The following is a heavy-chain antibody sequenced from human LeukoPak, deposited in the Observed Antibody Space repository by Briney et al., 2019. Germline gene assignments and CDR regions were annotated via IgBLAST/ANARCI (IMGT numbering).Heavy chain of an antibody. CDR3: ARDPCPDY. CDR1: GFTFSNYW. Sequence: GGSLRLSCSASGFTFSNYWMSWVRQAPGKGLEWVANIKEDGSEKYYVDSVKGRFTISRDNAKNSLYLQMNGLRDEDTAVYYCARDPCPDYWGKGTLVTVSS. V-gene: IGHV3-7*01. J-gene: IGHJ4*02. CDR2: IKEDGSEK.